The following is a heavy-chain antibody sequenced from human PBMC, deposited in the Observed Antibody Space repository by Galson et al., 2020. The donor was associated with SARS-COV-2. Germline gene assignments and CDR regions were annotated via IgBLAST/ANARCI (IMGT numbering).Heavy chain of an antibody. V-gene: IGHV4-39*07. CDR1: GGSISTSIYH. CDR3: ARDRRYCASNCYVGADFDI. CDR2: IFRSGST. Sequence: SETLSLTCTVSGGSISTSIYHWGWIRQPPGKGLEWIGSIFRSGSTLHNTSLKSRVTISVDTSKNQFSLRLSSVTAADTAVYYGARDRRYCASNCYVGADFDIWGQGALVTVSS. D-gene: IGHD2-21*01. J-gene: IGHJ4*02.